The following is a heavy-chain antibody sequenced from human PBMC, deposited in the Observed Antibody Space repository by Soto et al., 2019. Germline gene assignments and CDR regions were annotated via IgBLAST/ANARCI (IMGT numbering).Heavy chain of an antibody. J-gene: IGHJ5*02. CDR3: AKDSVALIGGWDWFDP. CDR1: GFIFRNYA. V-gene: IGHV3-23*01. CDR2: IHGNGGGT. Sequence: EVQLLESGGGLVQPGGSLRLSCAASGFIFRNYAMSWVRQAPGKGLEWVSSIHGNGGGTYYADSVKGRFTVSRDVSKETLDLQLSRLRVDDTAVYYCAKDSVALIGGWDWFDPWGQGTLVTVSS. D-gene: IGHD3-10*01.